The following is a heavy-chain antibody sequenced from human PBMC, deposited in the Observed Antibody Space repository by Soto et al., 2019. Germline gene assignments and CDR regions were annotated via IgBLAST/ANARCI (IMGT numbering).Heavy chain of an antibody. V-gene: IGHV1-18*01. CDR3: ARVGTSIFGVVISYYYYYYGMDV. Sequence: GASVKVSCKASGYTFTSYGISWVRQAPGQGLEWMGWISAYNGNTNYAQKLQGRVTMTTDTSTSTAYMELRSLRSDDTAVYYCARVGTSIFGVVISYYYYYYGMDVWGQGTTVTAP. D-gene: IGHD3-3*01. J-gene: IGHJ6*02. CDR2: ISAYNGNT. CDR1: GYTFTSYG.